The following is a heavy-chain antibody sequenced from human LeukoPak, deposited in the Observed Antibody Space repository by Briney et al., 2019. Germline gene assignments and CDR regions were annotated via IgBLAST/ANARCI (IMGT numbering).Heavy chain of an antibody. J-gene: IGHJ4*02. Sequence: GGSLRLSCAASGFTFSSYAMSWVRQAPGKGLEWVSAISGSGGSTYYADSVKGRFTISRDNSKNTLYLQMNSLRAEDTAVYYCAKVGSDDYGDSYYFDYWGQGTLVTVSS. CDR1: GFTFSSYA. CDR3: AKVGSDDYGDSYYFDY. CDR2: ISGSGGST. D-gene: IGHD4-17*01. V-gene: IGHV3-23*01.